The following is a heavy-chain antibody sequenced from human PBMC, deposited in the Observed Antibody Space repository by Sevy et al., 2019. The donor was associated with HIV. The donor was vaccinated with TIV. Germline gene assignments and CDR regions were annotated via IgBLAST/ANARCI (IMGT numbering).Heavy chain of an antibody. J-gene: IGHJ5*02. CDR1: GDSISTDTYY. CDR2: IFYRGPT. D-gene: IGHD7-27*01. V-gene: IGHV4-39*01. CDR3: ARLRRRTGNNCFAT. Sequence: SETLSLTCTVSGDSISTDTYYWGWIRQSPGKGLEWIGNIFYRGPTYYNPSLKSRVTISVDTSKKQFSRNLTSVTAADAAVYYCARLRRRTGNNCFATSGLGTLVTAS.